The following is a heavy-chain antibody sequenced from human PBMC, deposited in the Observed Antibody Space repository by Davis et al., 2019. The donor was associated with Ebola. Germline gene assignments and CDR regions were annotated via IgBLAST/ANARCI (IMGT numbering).Heavy chain of an antibody. CDR1: GFTVSSNY. D-gene: IGHD3-3*01. CDR2: ISGSGGST. Sequence: GGSLRLSCAASGFTVSSNYMSWVRQAPGKGLEWVSAISGSGGSTYYADSVKGRFTISRDNSKNTLYLQMNSLRAEDTAVYYCAKDLPLIYDFWSGYFDYWGQGTLVTVSS. CDR3: AKDLPLIYDFWSGYFDY. J-gene: IGHJ4*02. V-gene: IGHV3-23*01.